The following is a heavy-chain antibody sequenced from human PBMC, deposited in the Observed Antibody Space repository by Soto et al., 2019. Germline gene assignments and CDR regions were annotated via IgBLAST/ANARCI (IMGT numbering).Heavy chain of an antibody. CDR1: GLTFSNYA. V-gene: IGHV3-23*01. D-gene: IGHD6-13*01. CDR3: AKIATAGHTYY. J-gene: IGHJ4*02. CDR2: ISGSGGNT. Sequence: GGSLRLSCAASGLTFSNYAMHWVRQAPGKGLEWVSAISGSGGNTYHADSVKGRFTISRDNSKNTLYLQMNSLRAEDTATYYCAKIATAGHTYYWGQGTLVTVSS.